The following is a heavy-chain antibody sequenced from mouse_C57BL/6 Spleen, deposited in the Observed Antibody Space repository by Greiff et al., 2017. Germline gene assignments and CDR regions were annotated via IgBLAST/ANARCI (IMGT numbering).Heavy chain of an antibody. D-gene: IGHD3-3*01. CDR3: TRGDGGDYFDY. J-gene: IGHJ2*01. V-gene: IGHV5-9-1*02. CDR1: GFTFSSYA. Sequence: EVMLVESGEGLVKPGGSLKLSCAASGFTFSSYAMSWVRQTPEKRLEWVAYISSGGDYIYYADTVKGRFTISRDNARNTLYLQMSSLKSEDTAMYYCTRGDGGDYFDYWGQGTTLTVSS. CDR2: ISSGGDYI.